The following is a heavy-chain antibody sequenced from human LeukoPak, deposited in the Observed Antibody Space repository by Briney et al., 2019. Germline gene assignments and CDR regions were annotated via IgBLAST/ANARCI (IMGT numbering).Heavy chain of an antibody. D-gene: IGHD6-19*01. J-gene: IGHJ5*02. V-gene: IGHV4-4*07. Sequence: SETLSLTCTVSGGSISSYYWSWIRQPAGKGLEWIGRIYTSGSTNYNPSLKSRVTMSVDTSKNQFSLKLSSVTVADTAVYYCAREGPYSSGWYGVFDPWGQGTLVTVSS. CDR3: AREGPYSSGWYGVFDP. CDR2: IYTSGST. CDR1: GGSISSYY.